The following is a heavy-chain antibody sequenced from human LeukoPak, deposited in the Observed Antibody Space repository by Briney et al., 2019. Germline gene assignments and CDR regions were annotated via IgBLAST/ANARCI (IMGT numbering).Heavy chain of an antibody. D-gene: IGHD6-13*01. CDR3: AXXXEGYSSSYEFDY. CDR1: GGSISSYY. J-gene: IGHJ4*02. Sequence: SETLSLTCTVSGGSISSYYWSWIRQPAGKGLEWIGRIYTSGSTNYNPSLKSRVTMSVDTSKNQFSLKLSSVTAADTAVYYCAXXXEGYSSSYEFDYWGQGTLVTVSS. V-gene: IGHV4-4*07. CDR2: IYTSGST.